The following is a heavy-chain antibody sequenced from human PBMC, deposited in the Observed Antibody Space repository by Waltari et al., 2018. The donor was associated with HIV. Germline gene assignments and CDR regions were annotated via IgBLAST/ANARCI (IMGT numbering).Heavy chain of an antibody. CDR1: GFNLSSTV. Sequence: HMQLVQSGPEVKQPGTSVTVSCRASGFNLSSTVVQWVRQTRGHRLEWIGCIVVGTGKISYAHMFQKRVTITSDMSTGTAYMVLNGVLIGDTAVYYCAAGTHYYDRWGQGTPVTVSS. D-gene: IGHD3-10*01. CDR3: AAGTHYYDR. J-gene: IGHJ5*02. V-gene: IGHV1-58*01. CDR2: IVVGTGKI.